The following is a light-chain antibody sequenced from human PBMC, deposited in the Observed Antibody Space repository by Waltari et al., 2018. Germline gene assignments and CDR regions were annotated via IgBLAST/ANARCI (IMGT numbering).Light chain of an antibody. V-gene: IGLV3-21*03. Sequence: SYVLTQPPSVSVAPGKTARITCGGNNIGSKSGHWYQQKPGQAPVLVVYEYSDRPSGIPERFSGSNSGNTATLTISRVEAGDEADYYCQVWDSSSDHPGVFGGGTKLTVL. CDR3: QVWDSSSDHPGV. J-gene: IGLJ2*01. CDR2: EYS. CDR1: NIGSKS.